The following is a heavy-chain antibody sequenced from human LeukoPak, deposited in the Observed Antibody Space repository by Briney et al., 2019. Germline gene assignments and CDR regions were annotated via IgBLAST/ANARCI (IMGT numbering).Heavy chain of an antibody. D-gene: IGHD2-2*01. CDR3: ARDYSHYCSSTSCSFYFED. Sequence: VASVTVACKASGYTFTNYGITWVRQAPGQGLEWMGWISAYNGNTRYAQKFQGRVTMTTDTSTSTAYLELRSLRSDDTAIYYCARDYSHYCSSTSCSFYFEDWGQGTLVTVSS. CDR1: GYTFTNYG. J-gene: IGHJ4*02. V-gene: IGHV1-18*01. CDR2: ISAYNGNT.